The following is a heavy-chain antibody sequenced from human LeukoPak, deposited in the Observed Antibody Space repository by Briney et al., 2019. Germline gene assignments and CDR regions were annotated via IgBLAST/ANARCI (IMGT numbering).Heavy chain of an antibody. V-gene: IGHV3-66*01. J-gene: IGHJ3*02. CDR1: GFTVSSNY. D-gene: IGHD6-13*01. Sequence: PGGSLRLSCAASGFTVSSNYMSWVRQAPGKGLERVSVIYSGGSTYYADSVKGRFTISRDNAKNSLYLQMNSLRVEDTAVYYCARKAAAAHDAFDIWGQGTMVTVSS. CDR2: IYSGGST. CDR3: ARKAAAAHDAFDI.